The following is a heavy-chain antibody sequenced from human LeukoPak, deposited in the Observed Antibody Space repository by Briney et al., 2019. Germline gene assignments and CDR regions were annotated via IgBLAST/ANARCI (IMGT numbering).Heavy chain of an antibody. Sequence: GGSLRLSCAASGFTFSSYAMSWVRQVPGKGLEWVSVISGSGDNTYYADSVKGRFTISRDNSKNMLYLQMNSLRAEDTAVYYCAKWKYSNSGIDDYRGQGTLVTVSS. CDR2: ISGSGDNT. CDR1: GFTFSSYA. V-gene: IGHV3-23*01. J-gene: IGHJ4*02. D-gene: IGHD6-6*01. CDR3: AKWKYSNSGIDDY.